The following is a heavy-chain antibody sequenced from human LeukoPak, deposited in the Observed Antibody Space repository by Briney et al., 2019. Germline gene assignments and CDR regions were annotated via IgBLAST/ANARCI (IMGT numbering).Heavy chain of an antibody. CDR3: ARVNTIFGVVNQIDY. D-gene: IGHD3-3*01. Sequence: ASVKVSCKASGYTFTSYDINWVRQATGQWLEWMGWMNPNSGNTGYAQKFQGRVTMTRNTSISTAYMELSSLRSEDTAVYYCARVNTIFGVVNQIDYWGQGTLVTVSS. V-gene: IGHV1-8*01. CDR2: MNPNSGNT. J-gene: IGHJ4*02. CDR1: GYTFTSYD.